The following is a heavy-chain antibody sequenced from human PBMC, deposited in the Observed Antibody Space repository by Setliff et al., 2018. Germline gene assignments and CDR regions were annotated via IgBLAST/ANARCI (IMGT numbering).Heavy chain of an antibody. V-gene: IGHV3-48*01. Sequence: PGGSLRLSCVVSGFSFSNYGMTWVRQAPGKGLEWISYISTSSGTRYYADSVKGRFTISRDNANQSLYLQMNSLRAEDTAVYYCARHKSNGSGSYPSLYMDVWGKGIMVTVSS. CDR2: ISTSSGTR. D-gene: IGHD3-10*01. CDR1: GFSFSNYG. CDR3: ARHKSNGSGSYPSLYMDV. J-gene: IGHJ6*03.